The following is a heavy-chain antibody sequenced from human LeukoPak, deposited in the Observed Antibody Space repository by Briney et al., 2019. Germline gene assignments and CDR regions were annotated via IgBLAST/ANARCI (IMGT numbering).Heavy chain of an antibody. CDR3: AREGQLADYFDY. D-gene: IGHD6-6*01. J-gene: IGHJ4*02. CDR1: GFTFSSYS. Sequence: PGGSLRLSCAASGFTFSSYSMNWVRQAPGKGLEWVSSISGSSSYIYYADSVKGRFTISRDNAKNSLYLQMNSLRAEDTAVYYCAREGQLADYFDYWGQGTLVTVSS. V-gene: IGHV3-21*01. CDR2: ISGSSSYI.